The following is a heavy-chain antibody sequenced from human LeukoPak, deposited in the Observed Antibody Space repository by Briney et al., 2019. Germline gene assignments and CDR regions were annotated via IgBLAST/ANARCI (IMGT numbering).Heavy chain of an antibody. CDR3: ATDPPGTAQFDY. J-gene: IGHJ4*02. CDR2: FDPEDGET. D-gene: IGHD6-25*01. CDR1: GYTLTELS. Sequence: ASVEVSCKVSGYTLTELSMHWVRQAPGKGLEWMGGFDPEDGETIYAQKFQGRVTMTEDTSTDTAYMELSSLRSEDTAVYYCATDPPGTAQFDYWGQGTLVTVSS. V-gene: IGHV1-24*01.